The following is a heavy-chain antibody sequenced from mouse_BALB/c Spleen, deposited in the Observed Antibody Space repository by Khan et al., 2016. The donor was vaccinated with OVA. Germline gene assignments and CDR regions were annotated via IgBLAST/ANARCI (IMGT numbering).Heavy chain of an antibody. J-gene: IGHJ4*01. CDR1: GFSLSRYN. CDR2: IWGGGGT. D-gene: IGHD2-14*01. V-gene: IGHV2-6-4*01. Sequence: QVQLKESGPGLVAPSQSLSITCTVSGFSLSRYNIHWVRQPPAKGLEWLGMIWGGGGTDYYTTLKSRLSISKDNSKSQVFLKMNSLQTDDTAMYYCDRAYYRYDGYYGIDYWGQGTSVTVSS. CDR3: DRAYYRYDGYYGIDY.